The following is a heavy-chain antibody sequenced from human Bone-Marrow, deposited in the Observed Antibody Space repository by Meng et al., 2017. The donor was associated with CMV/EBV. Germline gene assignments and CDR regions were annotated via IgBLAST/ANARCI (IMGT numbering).Heavy chain of an antibody. CDR2: ISYDGTNK. V-gene: IGHV3-30*19. J-gene: IGHJ5*02. D-gene: IGHD1-20*01. Sequence: WGSLRLSCAASGCTFSSDGMHWGRQAPGKGLEWVAVISYDGTNKYYADSVTGRFAISRDNSKHTLSPQMNSPRAEDTAVVYCAREVSSYNWRSWFDPWGQGTMVTVSS. CDR1: GCTFSSDG. CDR3: AREVSSYNWRSWFDP.